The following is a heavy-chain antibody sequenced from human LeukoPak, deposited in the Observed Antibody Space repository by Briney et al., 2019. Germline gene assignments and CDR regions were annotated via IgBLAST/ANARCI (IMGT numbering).Heavy chain of an antibody. V-gene: IGHV1-18*01. J-gene: IGHJ5*02. D-gene: IGHD3-3*01. Sequence: GASVKVSCKASGYTFTNYGFSWVRQAPGQGLEWMGWINAYNGNTNYAQKLQGRVTMTTDTSTNTAYMELSSLRSEDTAVYYCARDHYDFWSGYSAVFDPWGQGTLVTVSS. CDR1: GYTFTNYG. CDR3: ARDHYDFWSGYSAVFDP. CDR2: INAYNGNT.